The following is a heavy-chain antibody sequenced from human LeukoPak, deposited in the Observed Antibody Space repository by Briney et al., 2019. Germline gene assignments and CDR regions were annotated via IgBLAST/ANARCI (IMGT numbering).Heavy chain of an antibody. Sequence: SETLSLTCTVSGGSITTNSHYGGWMRHPPGRALEGIGHVLYSGSTFYHAPLRSRLSISIDISKSQFSLKLSSITPTDAAVLFCARYSSGTILHYWGQGILVTVSS. D-gene: IGHD2-2*01. CDR1: GGSITTNSHY. V-gene: IGHV4-39*01. J-gene: IGHJ4*02. CDR3: ARYSSGTILHY. CDR2: VLYSGST.